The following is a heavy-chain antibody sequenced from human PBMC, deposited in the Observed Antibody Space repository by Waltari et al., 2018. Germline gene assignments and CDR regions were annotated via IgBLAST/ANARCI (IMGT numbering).Heavy chain of an antibody. Sequence: QVQLQESGPGLVKPSATLSLPCAVSGSSFSSGYYWGWIRQPPGKRLEFIGSIYHSGTTYYNPSLKSRVTILLDTSKTQFSLMLRSVTAADTAVYFCARWFHGDSPSHFDYWGQGTLVTVSS. CDR3: ARWFHGDSPSHFDY. J-gene: IGHJ4*02. V-gene: IGHV4-38-2*01. D-gene: IGHD2-21*02. CDR2: IYHSGTT. CDR1: GSSFSSGYY.